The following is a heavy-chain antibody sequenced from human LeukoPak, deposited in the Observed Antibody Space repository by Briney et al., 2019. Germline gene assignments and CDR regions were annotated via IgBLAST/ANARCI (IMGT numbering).Heavy chain of an antibody. CDR1: GFTFSSYT. V-gene: IGHV3-23*01. CDR3: ARLQRGYSYGPSDY. J-gene: IGHJ4*02. D-gene: IGHD5-18*01. CDR2: ISGSGGST. Sequence: TGGSLRLSCAASGFTFSSYTMSWVRQAPGKGLDWASAISGSGGSTYYADSVKGRFTISRDNSKNTLYLQMNSLRAEDTAVYYCARLQRGYSYGPSDYWGQGTLVTVSS.